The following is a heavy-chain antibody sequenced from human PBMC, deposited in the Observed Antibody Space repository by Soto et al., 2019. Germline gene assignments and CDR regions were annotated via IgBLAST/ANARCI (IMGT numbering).Heavy chain of an antibody. J-gene: IGHJ6*02. CDR3: ARDGSSWYYYYYYGMDV. V-gene: IGHV3-30-3*01. D-gene: IGHD6-13*01. CDR2: ISYDGSNK. CDR1: GFTFSSYA. Sequence: GSLRLSCAASGFTFSSYAMHWVRQAPGKGLEWVAVISYDGSNKYYADSVKGRFTISRDNSKNTLYLQMNSLRAEDTAVYYCARDGSSWYYYYYYGMDVGGQGTTVTVSS.